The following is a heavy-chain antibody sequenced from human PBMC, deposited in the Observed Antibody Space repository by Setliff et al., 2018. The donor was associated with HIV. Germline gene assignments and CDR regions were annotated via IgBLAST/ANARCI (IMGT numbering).Heavy chain of an antibody. J-gene: IGHJ6*03. CDR2: IYTSGST. CDR3: AREVVESSSWYSPYYYYYMDV. Sequence: SSETLSLTCTVSGGSISSYYWSWIRQPAGKGLEWIGRIYTSGSTNYNPSLKSRVTMSVDTSKNQFSLKLSSVTAADTAVYYCAREVVESSSWYSPYYYYYMDVWGKGTTVTVS. CDR1: GGSISSYY. V-gene: IGHV4-4*07. D-gene: IGHD6-13*01.